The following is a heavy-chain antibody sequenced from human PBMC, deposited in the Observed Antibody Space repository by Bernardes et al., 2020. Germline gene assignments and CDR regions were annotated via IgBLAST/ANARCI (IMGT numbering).Heavy chain of an antibody. J-gene: IGHJ3*02. V-gene: IGHV1-69*13. D-gene: IGHD6-6*01. Sequence: SVKVSCKASGGTFSSYAISWVRQAPGQGLEWMGGIIPIFGTANYAQKLQGRVTITADESTSTAYMELSSLRSEDTAVYYCARVKEYSSSHDAFDIWGQGTMVTVSS. CDR1: GGTFSSYA. CDR3: ARVKEYSSSHDAFDI. CDR2: IIPIFGTA.